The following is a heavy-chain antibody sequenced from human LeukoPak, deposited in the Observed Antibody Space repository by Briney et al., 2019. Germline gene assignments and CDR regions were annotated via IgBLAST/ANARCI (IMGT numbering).Heavy chain of an antibody. J-gene: IGHJ4*02. CDR2: INPNSGGT. CDR1: GYTFTGYY. V-gene: IGHV1-2*04. CDR3: ARDHCSSTSCDS. Sequence: GASVKVSCKASGYTFTGYYMHWVRQAPGQGLEWMGWINPNSGGTNYAQKFQGWVTMTRDTSISTAYMELSRLRSDDTAVYYCARDHCSSTSCDSWGQGTLVTVSS. D-gene: IGHD2-2*01.